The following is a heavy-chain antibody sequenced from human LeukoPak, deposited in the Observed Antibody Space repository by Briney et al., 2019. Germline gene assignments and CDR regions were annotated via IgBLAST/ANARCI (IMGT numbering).Heavy chain of an antibody. CDR2: IIPIFGTA. Sequence: VASVKVSCKASGGTFSSYAISWVRQAPGQGLEWKGGIIPIFGTANYAQKFQGRVTITTDESTSTAYMELSSLRSEDTAVYYCARAPTTVTATYDDYWGQGTLVTVSS. J-gene: IGHJ4*02. CDR3: ARAPTTVTATYDDY. D-gene: IGHD4-11*01. CDR1: GGTFSSYA. V-gene: IGHV1-69*05.